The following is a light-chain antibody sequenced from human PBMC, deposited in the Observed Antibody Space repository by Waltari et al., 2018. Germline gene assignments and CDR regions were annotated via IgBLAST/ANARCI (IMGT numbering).Light chain of an antibody. CDR1: QSISNY. CDR3: QQSYISLT. Sequence: DIQMTQSPSSLSASVGARVTITCRASQSISNYLSWYQQKPGKAPNLLIYAASSFQSGVPSRFSGSGSGTDFTLTISSLQPEDFATYYWQQSYISLTFGQGTKVEIK. CDR2: AAS. V-gene: IGKV1-39*01. J-gene: IGKJ1*01.